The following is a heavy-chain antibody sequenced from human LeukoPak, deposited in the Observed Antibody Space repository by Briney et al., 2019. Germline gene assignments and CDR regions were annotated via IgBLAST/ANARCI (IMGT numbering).Heavy chain of an antibody. CDR2: ISYDGSNK. V-gene: IGHV3-30*03. Sequence: GGSLRLSCAASGFTFSSYGIHWVRQAPGKGLEWVAVISYDGSNKYNVDSVKGRFTISRGNSKSTLYLQMNSLRAEDTAVYYCTRGGRGVWGSLDYWGQGTLVTVSS. CDR1: GFTFSSYG. D-gene: IGHD3-16*01. J-gene: IGHJ4*02. CDR3: TRGGRGVWGSLDY.